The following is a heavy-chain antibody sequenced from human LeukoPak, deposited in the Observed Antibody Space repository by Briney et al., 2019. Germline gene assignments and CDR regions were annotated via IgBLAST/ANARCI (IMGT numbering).Heavy chain of an antibody. CDR1: GFTFSSYG. Sequence: GGSLRLSCAASGFTFSSYGMHWVRQAPGKGLEWVANVKHDGSEKYYVDSVKGRFTISRDNAKNSLFLQMNSLRAEDTAVYYCARSRNVDFWGQGTLVTVSS. CDR2: VKHDGSEK. V-gene: IGHV3-7*01. CDR3: ARSRNVDF. J-gene: IGHJ4*02. D-gene: IGHD1-14*01.